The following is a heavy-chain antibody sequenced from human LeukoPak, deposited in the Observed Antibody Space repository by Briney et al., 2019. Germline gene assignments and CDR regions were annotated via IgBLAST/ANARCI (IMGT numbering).Heavy chain of an antibody. CDR2: IYYSGTT. V-gene: IGHV4-39*07. CDR1: GGSISSSSYY. CDR3: ARRSSGWYSYYYYYYMDV. D-gene: IGHD6-19*01. Sequence: SETLSLTCTVSGGSISSSSYYWGWIRQPPGKGLEWIGSIYYSGTTHYNPSLKSRVTISVDTSKNQFSLKLSSVTAADTAVYYCARRSSGWYSYYYYYYMDVWGKGTTVTISS. J-gene: IGHJ6*03.